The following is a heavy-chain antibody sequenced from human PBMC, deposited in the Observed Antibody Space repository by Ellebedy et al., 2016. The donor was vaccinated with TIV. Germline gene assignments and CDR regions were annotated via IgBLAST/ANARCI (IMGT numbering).Heavy chain of an antibody. CDR2: ISPYNGNT. D-gene: IGHD2-2*02. J-gene: IGHJ6*03. Sequence: ASVKVSCXASGYTFTSYGISWVRQAPGQGLEWMGWISPYNGNTNYAQKFRGRVTMTTDTSTSTAYMELRSLRSDDTAVYHCARNRVPTTIGYFQYYMDVWGKGTTVTVSS. CDR3: ARNRVPTTIGYFQYYMDV. CDR1: GYTFTSYG. V-gene: IGHV1-18*01.